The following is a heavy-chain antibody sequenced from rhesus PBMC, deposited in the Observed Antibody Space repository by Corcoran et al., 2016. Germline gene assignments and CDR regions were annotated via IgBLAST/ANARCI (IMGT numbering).Heavy chain of an antibody. CDR3: AKGGPDIVLDV. Sequence: EVQLVESGGCLVQPGGSLRLSCTGSGFTFSAYYMYWVRQAPGKGLEWVSYINIGGGSTWYTDSVKGRFTISKDNAKNTLYLQMDSLRAEDTAVYYCAKGGPDIVLDVWGAGVLVTVSS. CDR1: GFTFSAYY. D-gene: IGHD2-2*01. CDR2: INIGGGST. J-gene: IGHJ5-1*01. V-gene: IGHV3-8*01.